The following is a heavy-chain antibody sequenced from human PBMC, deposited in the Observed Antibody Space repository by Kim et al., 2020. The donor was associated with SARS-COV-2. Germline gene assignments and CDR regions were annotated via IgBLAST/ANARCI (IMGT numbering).Heavy chain of an antibody. J-gene: IGHJ6*02. CDR3: ARDTFYDSSGGYYYYGMDV. D-gene: IGHD3-22*01. Sequence: PGGSLRLSCAASGFTFSSYWMSWVRQAPGKGLEWVANIKQDGSEKYYVDSVKGRFTISRDNAKNSLYLQMNSLRAEDTAVYYCARDTFYDSSGGYYYYGMDVWGQGTTVTVSS. CDR2: IKQDGSEK. CDR1: GFTFSSYW. V-gene: IGHV3-7*03.